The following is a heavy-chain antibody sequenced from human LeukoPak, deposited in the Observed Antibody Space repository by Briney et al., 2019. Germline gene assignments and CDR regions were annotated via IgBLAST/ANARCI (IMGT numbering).Heavy chain of an antibody. CDR2: INTNTGNP. J-gene: IGHJ1*01. CDR3: ARGYSSSWYSGTEH. D-gene: IGHD6-13*01. CDR1: GYTFTSYA. Sequence: GASVKVSCKASGYTFTSYAMNWVRQAPGRGLEWMGWINTNTGNPTYAQGFTGRFVFSLDTSVSTAYLQISSLKAEDTAVYYCARGYSSSWYSGTEHWGQGTLVTVSS. V-gene: IGHV7-4-1*02.